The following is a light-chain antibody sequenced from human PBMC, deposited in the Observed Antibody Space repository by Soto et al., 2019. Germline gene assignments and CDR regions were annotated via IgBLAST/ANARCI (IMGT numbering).Light chain of an antibody. CDR3: QHFSSWT. Sequence: DIQMTQSPSTLSASVGDRVTITCRASQSISSRLAWYQQKPGKAPKLLIYKASSLESGVPLRFSGSGSGTEFTLTISSLQPDDFATYYCQHFSSWTFGQGTKVEIK. V-gene: IGKV1-5*03. CDR2: KAS. J-gene: IGKJ1*01. CDR1: QSISSR.